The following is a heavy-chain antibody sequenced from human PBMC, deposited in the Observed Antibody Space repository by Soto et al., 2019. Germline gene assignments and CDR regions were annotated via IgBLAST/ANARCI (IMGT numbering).Heavy chain of an antibody. CDR3: ARDKWYSSSYDAFDI. CDR1: GGSISSGGYY. V-gene: IGHV4-31*03. D-gene: IGHD6-6*01. J-gene: IGHJ3*02. Sequence: SETLSLTCTVSGGSISSGGYYWSWIRQHPGKGLEWIGYIYYSGSTYYNPSLKSRVTISVDTSKNQFSLKLSSVTAADTAVYYCARDKWYSSSYDAFDIWGQGTMVTVSS. CDR2: IYYSGST.